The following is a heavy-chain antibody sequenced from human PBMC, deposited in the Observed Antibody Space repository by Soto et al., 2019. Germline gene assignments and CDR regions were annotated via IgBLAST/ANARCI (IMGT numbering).Heavy chain of an antibody. CDR1: GFTFSNAW. V-gene: IGHV3-15*01. D-gene: IGHD2-2*01. CDR2: IKSKTDGGTT. J-gene: IGHJ6*02. Sequence: WSLRLSCAASGFTFSNAWMSWVRQAPGKGLEWVGRIKSKTDGGTTDYAAPVKGRFTISRDDSTDILYLQMNSLKTEDTAVYYCTTGGYCTSTSCSRGYYYLGLNVWGQGTKVTVSS. CDR3: TTGGYCTSTSCSRGYYYLGLNV.